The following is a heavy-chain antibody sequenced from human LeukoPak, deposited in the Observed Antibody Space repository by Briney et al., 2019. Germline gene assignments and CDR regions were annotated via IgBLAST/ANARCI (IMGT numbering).Heavy chain of an antibody. CDR2: IYYSGST. J-gene: IGHJ4*02. Sequence: SETLSLTCTVSGGSISSYYWSWIRQPPGKGLEWIGYIYYSGSTNYNPSLKSRVTISVDTSKNQFSLKLSSVTAADTAVYYCARSNSLAASPSPPRYWGQGTLVTVSS. CDR1: GGSISSYY. CDR3: ARSNSLAASPSPPRY. V-gene: IGHV4-59*01. D-gene: IGHD6-6*01.